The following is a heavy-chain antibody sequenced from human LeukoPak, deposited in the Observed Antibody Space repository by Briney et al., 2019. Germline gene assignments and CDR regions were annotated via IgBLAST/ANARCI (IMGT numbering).Heavy chain of an antibody. D-gene: IGHD3-3*01. V-gene: IGHV4-38-2*01. CDR3: ARYDSRGSASTKFDY. CDR1: GYSLGKNYY. Sequence: KPSETLSLTCAVSGYSLGKNYYWGWIRQSPGKGREWIGRIYGRASTSYNPSLMNRVTMSVDTSKNHFSLQLTSVTAADTAVYYCARYDSRGSASTKFDYWGPGIQVTVSS. J-gene: IGHJ4*02. CDR2: IYGRAST.